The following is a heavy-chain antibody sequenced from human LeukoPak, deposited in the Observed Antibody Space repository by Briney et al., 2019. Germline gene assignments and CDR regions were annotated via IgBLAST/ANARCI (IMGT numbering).Heavy chain of an antibody. CDR1: GFTFSSYW. CDR2: INGDGSSI. V-gene: IGHV3-74*01. D-gene: IGHD6-6*01. CDR3: ARDFGDSRSSDY. J-gene: IGHJ4*02. Sequence: PGGSLTLSCAVSGFTFSSYWTHWVRQARGKGLVWVSRINGDGSSITYADCVKGRFTMSRDNPKNTLYLQMNSLRAEDTALYYCARDFGDSRSSDYWGQGTLITVSS.